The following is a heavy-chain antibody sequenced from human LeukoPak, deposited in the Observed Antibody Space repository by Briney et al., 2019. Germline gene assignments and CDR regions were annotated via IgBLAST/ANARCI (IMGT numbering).Heavy chain of an antibody. J-gene: IGHJ3*02. D-gene: IGHD3-22*01. V-gene: IGHV4-39*01. CDR3: ARIVVVIYAFDI. Sequence: SETLSLTCTVSGGSISSTRYYWGWIRQPPGKGLEWIGSIYYSGSTYYNPSLKSRVTISVDTSKNQFSLKLSSVTAADTAVYYCARIVVVIYAFDIWGQGTMVTVSS. CDR2: IYYSGST. CDR1: GGSISSTRYY.